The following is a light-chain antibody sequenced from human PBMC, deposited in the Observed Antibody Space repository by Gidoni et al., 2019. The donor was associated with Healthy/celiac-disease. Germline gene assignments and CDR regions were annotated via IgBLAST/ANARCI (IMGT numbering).Light chain of an antibody. CDR3: QQYNNWRT. CDR2: GAS. J-gene: IGKJ2*01. V-gene: IGKV3-15*01. Sequence: EIVMTQSPATLSVSPGVRATLTCRASQSVSSNLAWYQQKPGQAPRLLIYGASTRATGIPARFSGSGSGTEFTLTISSLQSEDFAVYYCQQYNNWRTFGQGTKLEIK. CDR1: QSVSSN.